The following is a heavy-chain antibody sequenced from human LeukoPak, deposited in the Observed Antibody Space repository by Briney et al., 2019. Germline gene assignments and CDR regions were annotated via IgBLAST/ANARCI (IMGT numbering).Heavy chain of an antibody. V-gene: IGHV1-2*02. CDR2: INPNSGGT. D-gene: IGHD5-18*01. J-gene: IGHJ4*02. CDR3: ARDPGYSSPRGDY. CDR1: GYTFTDYF. Sequence: ASVTVSFTASGYTFTDYFMHWVRQAPGQGLEWMGWINPNSGGTHYAQKFQGRVTMTRDTSISTAYMELSRLRSDDTAVYYCARDPGYSSPRGDYWGQGTLVTVSS.